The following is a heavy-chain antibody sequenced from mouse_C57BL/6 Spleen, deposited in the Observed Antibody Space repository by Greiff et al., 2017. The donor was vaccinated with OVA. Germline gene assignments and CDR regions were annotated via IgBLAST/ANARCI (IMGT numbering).Heavy chain of an antibody. CDR3: ARDDYDYYAMDY. Sequence: EVQLVESGGGLVKPGGSLKLSCAASGFTFSSYAMSWVRQTPEKRLEWVATISDGGSYTYYPDNVKGRFPISRDNAKNNLYLQMSHLKSEDTAMYYCARDDYDYYAMDYWGQGTSVTVSS. CDR2: ISDGGSYT. V-gene: IGHV5-4*01. D-gene: IGHD2-4*01. J-gene: IGHJ4*01. CDR1: GFTFSSYA.